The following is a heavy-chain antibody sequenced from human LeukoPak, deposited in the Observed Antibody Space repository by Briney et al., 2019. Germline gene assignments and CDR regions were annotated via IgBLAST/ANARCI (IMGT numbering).Heavy chain of an antibody. V-gene: IGHV3-30-3*01. J-gene: IGHJ4*02. CDR3: ARGPRGSRTYYFDY. D-gene: IGHD1-14*01. CDR1: GFTFSSYA. Sequence: GGSLRLSCAASGFTFSSYAMHWVRQAPGKGLEWVAVISYDGSNKYYADSVKGRFTISRDNSKNTLYLQMNSLRAEDTAVYYCARGPRGSRTYYFDYWGQGTLVTVSS. CDR2: ISYDGSNK.